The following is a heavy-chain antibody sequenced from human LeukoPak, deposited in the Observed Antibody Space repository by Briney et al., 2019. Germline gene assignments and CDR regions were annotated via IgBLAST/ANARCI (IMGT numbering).Heavy chain of an antibody. J-gene: IGHJ4*02. CDR3: AGLTMIRGVIGY. D-gene: IGHD3-10*01. Sequence: PGGSLRLSCAASGFTFSTYWMSWVRQAPGKGLEWVANINQDGSEKYYVDSVKGRFTISRDNAKNSLYLQMNSLRAEDTAVYYCAGLTMIRGVIGYWGQGTLVTVSS. V-gene: IGHV3-7*01. CDR2: INQDGSEK. CDR1: GFTFSTYW.